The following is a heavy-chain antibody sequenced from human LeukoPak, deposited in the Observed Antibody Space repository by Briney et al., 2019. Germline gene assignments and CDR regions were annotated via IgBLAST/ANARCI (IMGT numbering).Heavy chain of an antibody. CDR3: ARDGVVIQGAFTLSYNAMDV. D-gene: IGHD2-2*01. CDR2: INTYNGDT. Sequence: ASVKVSCKASGYTFVNYGLSWVRQAPGQGLEWMGRINTYNGDTDYAQNVRGRVIMTTDTSTSTGYMELRSLRSDDTAVYYCARDGVVIQGAFTLSYNAMDVWGQGTTVAVSS. J-gene: IGHJ6*02. CDR1: GYTFVNYG. V-gene: IGHV1-18*01.